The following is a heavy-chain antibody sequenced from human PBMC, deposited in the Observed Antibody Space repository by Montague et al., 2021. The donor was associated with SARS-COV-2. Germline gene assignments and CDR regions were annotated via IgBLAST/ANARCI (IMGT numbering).Heavy chain of an antibody. Sequence: SETLSLTCAVYGGSFRNYYWGWICQSPGKGLEWIGEVDQSGNTNYNPSLKSRVTLSADISKNQFSVKLASATAADTGIYYCARGKRDFPIVVLGASTRTYSDSWGQGTPVTVSS. V-gene: IGHV4-34*01. CDR2: VDQSGNT. J-gene: IGHJ4*01. D-gene: IGHD2-15*01. CDR3: ARGKRDFPIVVLGASTRTYSDS. CDR1: GGSFRNYY.